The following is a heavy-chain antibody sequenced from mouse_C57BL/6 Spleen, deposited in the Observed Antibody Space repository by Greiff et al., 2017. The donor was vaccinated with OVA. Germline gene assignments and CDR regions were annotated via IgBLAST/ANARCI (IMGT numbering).Heavy chain of an antibody. J-gene: IGHJ2*01. CDR3: ARPYDYGAYGY. Sequence: VQLQESGTVLARPGASVKMSCKTSGYTFTSYWMHWVKQRPGQGLEWIGAIYPGNSDTSYNQKFKGKAKLTAVTSASTAYMELSSLTTEDSAVYYCARPYDYGAYGYWGKGTTLTVST. CDR1: GYTFTSYW. CDR2: IYPGNSDT. V-gene: IGHV1-5*01. D-gene: IGHD2-4*01.